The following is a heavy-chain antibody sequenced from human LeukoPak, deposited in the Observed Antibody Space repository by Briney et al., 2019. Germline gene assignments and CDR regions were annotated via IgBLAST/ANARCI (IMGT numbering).Heavy chain of an antibody. J-gene: IGHJ1*01. V-gene: IGHV4-34*01. CDR1: GGSFSGYY. D-gene: IGHD6-13*01. CDR3: ARGRYSSSWYGAEYFQH. CDR2: INHSGST. Sequence: PSGTLSLTCAVYGGSFSGYYWSWIRQPPGKGLEWIGEINHSGSTNYNPSLKSRVTISVDTSKNQFSLKLSSVTAADTAVYYCARGRYSSSWYGAEYFQHWGQGTLVTVSS.